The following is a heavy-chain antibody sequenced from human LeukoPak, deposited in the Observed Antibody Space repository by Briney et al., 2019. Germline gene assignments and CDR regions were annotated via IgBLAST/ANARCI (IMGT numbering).Heavy chain of an antibody. CDR3: ANGGYGDLYYYYGMDV. V-gene: IGHV3-23*01. J-gene: IGHJ6*02. CDR2: ISGSGGST. D-gene: IGHD4-17*01. Sequence: GGSLRLSCSASGFTFSSYAMHWVRQAPGKGLEWVSAISGSGGSTYYADSVKGRFTISRDNSKNTLYLQMNSLRAEDTAVYYCANGGYGDLYYYYGMDVWGQGTTVTVSS. CDR1: GFTFSSYA.